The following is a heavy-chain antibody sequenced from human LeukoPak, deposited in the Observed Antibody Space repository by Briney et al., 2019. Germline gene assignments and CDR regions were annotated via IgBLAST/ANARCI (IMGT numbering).Heavy chain of an antibody. CDR1: GFTLSSHA. CDR3: VRRTGNDFDY. D-gene: IGHD3/OR15-3a*01. Sequence: GGSLRLSCSASGFTLSSHAMHWVRQAPGKALEYVSAIIHMGGSTYYANSVKDRFTISRDNSKNTLYLQMSSLRPEDTAVFYCVRRTGNDFDYWGQGTLVPVCS. CDR2: IIHMGGST. J-gene: IGHJ4*02. V-gene: IGHV3-64D*09.